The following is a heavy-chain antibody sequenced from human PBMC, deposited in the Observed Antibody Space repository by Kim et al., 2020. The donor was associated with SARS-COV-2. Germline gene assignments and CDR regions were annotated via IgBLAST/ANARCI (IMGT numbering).Heavy chain of an antibody. CDR2: INTNSGGT. CDR1: GYTFSAYY. Sequence: ASVKVSCKASGYTFSAYYMHWVRQAPGQGLEWMGRINTNSGGTNYAQSFQGRVTMTRDTSMTTAYMELSRLTSDDTAVYYCAVNPTPVVIGFDFWGQGTLVTVSS. V-gene: IGHV1-2*06. J-gene: IGHJ4*02. D-gene: IGHD2-21*01. CDR3: AVNPTPVVIGFDF.